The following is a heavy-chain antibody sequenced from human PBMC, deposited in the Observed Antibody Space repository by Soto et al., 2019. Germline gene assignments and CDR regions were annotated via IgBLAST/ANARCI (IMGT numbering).Heavy chain of an antibody. J-gene: IGHJ4*02. CDR2: IIPIFGTA. CDR3: ASDGHTDPGSYGPHEATPFDY. Sequence: ASVKVSCKASGGTFSSYAISWVRQAPGQGLEWMGGIIPIFGTANYAQKFQGRVTITADESTSTAYMELSSLRSEDTAVYYCASDGHTDPGSYGPHEATPFDYWGQGTLVTVSS. CDR1: GGTFSSYA. D-gene: IGHD5-18*01. V-gene: IGHV1-69*13.